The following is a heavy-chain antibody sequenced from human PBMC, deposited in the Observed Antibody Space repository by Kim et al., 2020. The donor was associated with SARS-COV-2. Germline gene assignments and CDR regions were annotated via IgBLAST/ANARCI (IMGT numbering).Heavy chain of an antibody. CDR1: GYTFTGYY. Sequence: ASVKVSCKASGYTFTGYYMHWVRQAPGQGLEWMGRINPNSGGTNYAQKFQGRVTMTRDTSISTAYMELSRLRSDDTVVYYCARGGDSSSWPYYYGMDVWGKGTTVTVSS. J-gene: IGHJ6*04. CDR3: ARGGDSSSWPYYYGMDV. CDR2: INPNSGGT. D-gene: IGHD6-13*01. V-gene: IGHV1-2*05.